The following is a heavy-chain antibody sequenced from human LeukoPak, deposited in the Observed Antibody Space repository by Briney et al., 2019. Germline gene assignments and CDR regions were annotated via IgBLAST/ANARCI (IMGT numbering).Heavy chain of an antibody. CDR1: GGSISSSSYY. CDR2: IYYSGST. Sequence: SETLSLTCTVSGGSISSSSYYWGWIRQPPGKGLEWIVSIYYSGSTYYNPSLKSRVTISVDTSKNQFSLKLSSVTAADTAVYYCARVGVGELARFDYWGQGTLVTVSS. J-gene: IGHJ4*02. CDR3: ARVGVGELARFDY. V-gene: IGHV4-39*07. D-gene: IGHD1-26*01.